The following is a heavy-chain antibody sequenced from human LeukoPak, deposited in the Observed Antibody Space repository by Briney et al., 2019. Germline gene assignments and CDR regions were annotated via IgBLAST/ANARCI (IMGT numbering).Heavy chain of an antibody. V-gene: IGHV4-61*02. CDR2: IYTSGST. Sequence: IPSQTLSLTCTVSGGSISSGSYYWSWIRQPAGKGLEWIGRIYTSGSTNYNPSLKSRVTISVDTSKNQFSLKLSSVTAADTAVYYCARDGGVYYFDYWGQGTLVTVSS. D-gene: IGHD6-13*01. CDR1: GGSISSGSYY. CDR3: ARDGGVYYFDY. J-gene: IGHJ4*02.